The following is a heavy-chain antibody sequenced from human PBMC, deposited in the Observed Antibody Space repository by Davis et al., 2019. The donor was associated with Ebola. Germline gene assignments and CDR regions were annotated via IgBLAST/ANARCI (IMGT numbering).Heavy chain of an antibody. Sequence: GESLKISCAASGFTFSTYAMGWVRQAPGKGLEWVSDISSGGGAPYYADSVKGRFTTFRDNPKNTLYLQMNSLRADDTAVYYCARGLQCGGDCYAFFDFWGLGTLVTVSS. CDR2: ISSGGGAP. D-gene: IGHD2-21*02. CDR3: ARGLQCGGDCYAFFDF. J-gene: IGHJ4*02. CDR1: GFTFSTYA. V-gene: IGHV3-23*01.